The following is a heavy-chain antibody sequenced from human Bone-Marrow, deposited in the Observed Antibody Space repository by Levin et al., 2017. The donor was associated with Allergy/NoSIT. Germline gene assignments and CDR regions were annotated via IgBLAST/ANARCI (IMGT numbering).Heavy chain of an antibody. J-gene: IGHJ5*01. V-gene: IGHV1-18*01. CDR3: ARDWRHYDNKGYYYDWFDS. D-gene: IGHD3-22*01. CDR1: GYNFINYD. CDR2: NSPYSGNT. Sequence: GESLKISCKASGYNFINYDINWVRQAPGQGLEWMGWNSPYSGNTEFAQKFQGRVIMTTDTRTNTAYMELMSLRHDDTAVYYCARDWRHYDNKGYYYDWFDSWGQGTLVTVSS.